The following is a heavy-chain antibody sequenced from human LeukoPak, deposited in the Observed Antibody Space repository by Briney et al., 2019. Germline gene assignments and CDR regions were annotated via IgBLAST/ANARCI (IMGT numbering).Heavy chain of an antibody. D-gene: IGHD2-15*01. Sequence: PSETLSLTCAVYGGSFSGYYWSWIRQPPGKRLEWIGSIHYGGSTYYNPSLKSRVTTSVDTSKNQFSLKLSSVTAADTAVYSCARGYCSGGSCYESRGWFDYWGQGTLVTVSS. CDR1: GGSFSGYY. J-gene: IGHJ4*02. V-gene: IGHV4-34*01. CDR3: ARGYCSGGSCYESRGWFDY. CDR2: IHYGGST.